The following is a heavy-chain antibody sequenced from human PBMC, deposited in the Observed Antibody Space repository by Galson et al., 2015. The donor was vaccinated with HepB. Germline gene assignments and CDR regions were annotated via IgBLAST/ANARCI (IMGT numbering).Heavy chain of an antibody. CDR2: FSGSGGST. CDR1: GFTFTTYG. V-gene: IGHV3-23*01. J-gene: IGHJ4*02. CDR3: AKVRNRPSLLVRGANYFDY. Sequence: SLRLSCAASGFTFTTYGMSWVRQAPGKGLEWVSGFSGSGGSTYYADSVKGRFTISRDNSKNTLYLQMNSLRAEDTAVYYCAKVRNRPSLLVRGANYFDYWGQGTLVTVSS. D-gene: IGHD2-15*01.